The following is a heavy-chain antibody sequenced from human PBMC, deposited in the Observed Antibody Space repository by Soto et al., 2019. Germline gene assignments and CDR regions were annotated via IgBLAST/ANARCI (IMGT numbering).Heavy chain of an antibody. Sequence: QVQLVESGGGVVQPGRSLRLSCAASGFTFSSYGMHWVRQAPGKGLEWVAVIWYDGSNKYYADSVKGRFTISRDNSKNTLYLQMNSLSAAATAVYYCARDHGIAVACILDYWGQGTLVTFSS. CDR1: GFTFSSYG. CDR3: ARDHGIAVACILDY. V-gene: IGHV3-33*01. D-gene: IGHD6-19*01. J-gene: IGHJ4*02. CDR2: IWYDGSNK.